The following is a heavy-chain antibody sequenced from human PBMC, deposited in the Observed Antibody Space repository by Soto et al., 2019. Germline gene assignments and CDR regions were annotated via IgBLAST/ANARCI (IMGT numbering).Heavy chain of an antibody. J-gene: IGHJ4*01. CDR1: VFSVGTTYW. V-gene: IGHV1-2*02. Sequence: DAVRVDCKSAVFSVGTTYWIHWVRRAPGQGLEWMGSINPNSGDTNYAQNFQGRVTMTRDTSISTAYMEVSSLTSDDTAVYYCGSPRSGPSPDVGHWGHGTVVTVSS. D-gene: IGHD2-15*01. CDR3: GSPRSGPSPDVGH. CDR2: INPNSGDT.